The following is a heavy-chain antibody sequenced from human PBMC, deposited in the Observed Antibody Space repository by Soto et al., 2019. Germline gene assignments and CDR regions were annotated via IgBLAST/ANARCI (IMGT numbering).Heavy chain of an antibody. CDR2: ISGSGGST. CDR3: AKGPQYYDFWSGENYGMDV. Sequence: GGSLRLSCAASGFTFSSYAMSWVRQAPGKGLEWVSAISGSGGSTYYADSVKGRFTISRDNSKNTLYLQMNSLRAEDTAVYYCAKGPQYYDFWSGENYGMDVWGQGTTVTVS. CDR1: GFTFSSYA. V-gene: IGHV3-23*01. D-gene: IGHD3-3*01. J-gene: IGHJ6*02.